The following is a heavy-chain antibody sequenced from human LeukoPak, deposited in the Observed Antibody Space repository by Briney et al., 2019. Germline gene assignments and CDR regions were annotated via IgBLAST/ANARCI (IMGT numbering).Heavy chain of an antibody. CDR2: IKQDGSTK. J-gene: IGHJ6*04. V-gene: IGHV3-7*01. Sequence: QAGGSLRLSCAASGFTFSSHWMSWVRHTPGKGLEWVANIKQDGSTKYYRDSVRGRFTISRDNAQNSLYLQMNSLRAEDTAVYYCAELGITMIGGVWGKGTTVTISS. CDR1: GFTFSSHW. CDR3: AELGITMIGGV. D-gene: IGHD3-10*02.